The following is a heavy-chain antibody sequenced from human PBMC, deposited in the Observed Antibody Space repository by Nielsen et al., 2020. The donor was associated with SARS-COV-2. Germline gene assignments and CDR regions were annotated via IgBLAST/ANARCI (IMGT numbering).Heavy chain of an antibody. J-gene: IGHJ6*02. CDR3: AKVANTAMVIGHYGMDV. CDR2: ISGSGGST. CDR1: GFTFSSYA. V-gene: IGHV3-23*01. D-gene: IGHD5-18*01. Sequence: GESLKISCAASGFTFSSYAMSWVRQAPGKGLEWVSAISGSGGSTYYADSVKGRFTISRDNSKNTLYLQMNSLRAEDTAVYYCAKVANTAMVIGHYGMDVWGQGTTVTVSS.